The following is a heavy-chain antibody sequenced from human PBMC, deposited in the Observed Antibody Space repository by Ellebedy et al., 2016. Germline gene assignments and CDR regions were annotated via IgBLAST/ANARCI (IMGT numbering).Heavy chain of an antibody. J-gene: IGHJ4*02. V-gene: IGHV1-18*04. CDR3: ARGLTMYYFDY. Sequence: ASVKVSCKASDYTFTSFGISWLRQAPGQGLEWMGWISAYNGNTKYAQKVQGRVTMTTDTPTSTGYMELRSLRSDDTAVYYCARGLTMYYFDYWGQGTLVTVSS. CDR1: DYTFTSFG. D-gene: IGHD3-10*02. CDR2: ISAYNGNT.